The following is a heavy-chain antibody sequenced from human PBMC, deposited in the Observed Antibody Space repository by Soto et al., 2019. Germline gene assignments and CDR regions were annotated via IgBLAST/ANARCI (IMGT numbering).Heavy chain of an antibody. CDR3: ASSLFGEGDY. CDR1: GGSISSGGYC. Sequence: SETLSLTCTVSGGSISSGGYCWSWIRQHPGKGLEWIGYIYYSGSTYYNPSLKSRVTISVDTSKNQFSLKLSSVTAADTAVYYCASSLFGEGDYWGQGTLVTVSS. J-gene: IGHJ4*02. V-gene: IGHV4-31*03. D-gene: IGHD3-10*02. CDR2: IYYSGST.